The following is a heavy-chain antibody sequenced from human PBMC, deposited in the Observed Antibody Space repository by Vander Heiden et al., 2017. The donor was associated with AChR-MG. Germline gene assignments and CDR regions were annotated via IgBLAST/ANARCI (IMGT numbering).Heavy chain of an antibody. D-gene: IGHD3-9*01. Sequence: QVQLQQWGAGLLKPSETLSLTCAVYGGSFSGYYWSWIRQPPGKGLEWIGEINHSGSTNYNPSLKSRVTISVDTSKNQFSLKLSSVTAADTAVYYCARLPWLLSYDYWGQGTLVTVSS. CDR2: INHSGST. V-gene: IGHV4-34*01. CDR1: GGSFSGYY. CDR3: ARLPWLLSYDY. J-gene: IGHJ4*02.